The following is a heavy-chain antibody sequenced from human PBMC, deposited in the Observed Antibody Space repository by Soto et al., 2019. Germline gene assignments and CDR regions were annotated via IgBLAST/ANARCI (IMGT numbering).Heavy chain of an antibody. V-gene: IGHV5-51*01. CDR3: ARRVKSSTGWDY. D-gene: IGHD6-19*01. Sequence: GESLKISCKGSGYMFTNYWIGWVRQMPGKGLEWMGIIHGGDSNTRYSPSFDGQVTISTDKSINTAYLQWSSLKASDSAMSYCARRVKSSTGWDYWGQGTLVTVSS. CDR1: GYMFTNYW. CDR2: IHGGDSNT. J-gene: IGHJ4*02.